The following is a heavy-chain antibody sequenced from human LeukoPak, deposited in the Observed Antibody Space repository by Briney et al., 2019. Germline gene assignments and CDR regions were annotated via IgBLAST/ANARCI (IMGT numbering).Heavy chain of an antibody. D-gene: IGHD2-2*02. Sequence: GASVKVSCKASGYTFTSYDISWVRQAPGQGLEGRGWISPNSGGTNYAQKFQGRVTMTRDTSISTAYMELSRLRSDDTAVYYCARDRGPALCSSTSCYTNWFDPWGQGTLVTVSS. CDR2: ISPNSGGT. CDR1: GYTFTSYD. CDR3: ARDRGPALCSSTSCYTNWFDP. V-gene: IGHV1-2*02. J-gene: IGHJ5*02.